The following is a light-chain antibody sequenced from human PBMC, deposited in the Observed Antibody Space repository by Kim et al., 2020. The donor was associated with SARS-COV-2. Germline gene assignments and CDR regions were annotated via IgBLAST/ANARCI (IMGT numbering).Light chain of an antibody. CDR1: ALPERY. V-gene: IGLV3-10*01. CDR2: EDS. Sequence: PGQTARITCSGDALPERYAYWFQQKSGQAPFLVIYEDSKRPSGIPERFSGSSSGTMATLTISGAQVEDEADYYCYSTDSSGDHRVFGGGTQLTVL. J-gene: IGLJ2*01. CDR3: YSTDSSGDHRV.